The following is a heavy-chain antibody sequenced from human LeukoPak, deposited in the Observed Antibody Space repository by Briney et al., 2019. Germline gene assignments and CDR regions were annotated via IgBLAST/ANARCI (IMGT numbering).Heavy chain of an antibody. Sequence: GGSLRLSCAASGFTFSNYWMYWVRQAPGKGLECVATINQDGSQKNYLGSVNGRFTISRDNAKNSLYLQMNSLRAEDTAMYYCARWAYWGQGTLVSVSS. V-gene: IGHV3-7*05. J-gene: IGHJ4*02. CDR2: INQDGSQK. CDR3: ARWAY. CDR1: GFTFSNYW.